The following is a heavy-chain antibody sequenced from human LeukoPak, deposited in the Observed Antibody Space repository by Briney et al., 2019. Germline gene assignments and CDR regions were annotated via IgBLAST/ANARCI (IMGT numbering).Heavy chain of an antibody. V-gene: IGHV4-59*12. CDR3: ARLRYGSGSWGGLRRTYYFDY. CDR2: IYYSGST. J-gene: IGHJ4*02. D-gene: IGHD3-10*01. Sequence: SGTLSLTCTVSGGSISSYYWSWIRQPPGKGLEWIGYIYYSGSTNYNPSLESRVTISVDTSKNQFSLKLSSVTAADTAVYYCARLRYGSGSWGGLRRTYYFDYWGQGTLVTVSS. CDR1: GGSISSYY.